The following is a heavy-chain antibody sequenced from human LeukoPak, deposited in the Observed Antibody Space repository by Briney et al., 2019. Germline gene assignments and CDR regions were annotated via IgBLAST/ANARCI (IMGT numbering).Heavy chain of an antibody. V-gene: IGHV1-8*01. Sequence: GASVKVSCKASGYTFTNFDINWVRQATGQGLEWVGWMNPNTGNTGYAQKLQGRVTITGNPSISTAYMELSSLRSEDTAVYYCARGRYYDFWSGYYPKAFDIWGQGTMVTVSS. CDR2: MNPNTGNT. D-gene: IGHD3-3*01. J-gene: IGHJ3*02. CDR3: ARGRYYDFWSGYYPKAFDI. CDR1: GYTFTNFD.